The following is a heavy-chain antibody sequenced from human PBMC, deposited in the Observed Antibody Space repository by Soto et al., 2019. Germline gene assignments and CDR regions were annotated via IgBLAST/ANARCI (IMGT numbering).Heavy chain of an antibody. CDR1: GGSFIGYY. V-gene: IGHV4-34*01. Sequence: SETLSLTCAVYGGSFIGYYWSWIRQPPWKGLEWIGEINHSGSTNYNPSLKSRVTISVDTSKNQFSLKLSSVTAADTAVYYCARGRWGYYYGSGSYPCWFDPWGQGTLVTVSS. CDR3: ARGRWGYYYGSGSYPCWFDP. D-gene: IGHD3-10*01. J-gene: IGHJ5*02. CDR2: INHSGST.